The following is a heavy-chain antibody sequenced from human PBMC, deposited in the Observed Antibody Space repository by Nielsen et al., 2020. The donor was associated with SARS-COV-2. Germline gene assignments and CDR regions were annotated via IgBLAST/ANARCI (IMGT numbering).Heavy chain of an antibody. J-gene: IGHJ6*03. D-gene: IGHD1-1*01. CDR2: INHSGST. Sequence: SETLSLTCTVSGGSISSYYWSWIRQPPGKGLEWIGEINHSGSTNYNPSLKSRVTISVDTSKNQFSLKLSSVTAADTAVYYCARGTQLELNYYYYYYMDVWGKGTTVTVSS. V-gene: IGHV4-34*01. CDR3: ARGTQLELNYYYYYYMDV. CDR1: GGSISSYY.